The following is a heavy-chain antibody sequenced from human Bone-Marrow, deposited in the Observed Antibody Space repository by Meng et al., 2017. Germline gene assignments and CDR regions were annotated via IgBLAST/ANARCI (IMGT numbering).Heavy chain of an antibody. CDR1: GGTFSSYA. V-gene: IGHV1-69*06. CDR2: IIPIFGTA. J-gene: IGHJ6*02. Sequence: SVKVSCKASGGTFSSYAISWVRQAPGQGLEWMGGIIPIFGTANYAQKFQGRVTITADKSTSTAYMELSSLRSEDTAVYYCARGSLTIFGVVIMNLGWYYYGMDVWGQGTTVTVSS. D-gene: IGHD3-3*01. CDR3: ARGSLTIFGVVIMNLGWYYYGMDV.